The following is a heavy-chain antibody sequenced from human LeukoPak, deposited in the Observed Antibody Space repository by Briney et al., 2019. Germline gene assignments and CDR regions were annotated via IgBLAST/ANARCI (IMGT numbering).Heavy chain of an antibody. V-gene: IGHV1-2*02. CDR1: GYSFTGYY. Sequence: ASVKVSCTASGYSFTGYYLHWVRQAPGQGLEWMGWINCNSGATNYARKFQGRVTMTRDTSISTVYMELNSLGSDDTAIYYCARVLETGIVGFAHWGQGTLVTVSS. J-gene: IGHJ4*02. CDR2: INCNSGAT. CDR3: ARVLETGIVGFAH. D-gene: IGHD1-26*01.